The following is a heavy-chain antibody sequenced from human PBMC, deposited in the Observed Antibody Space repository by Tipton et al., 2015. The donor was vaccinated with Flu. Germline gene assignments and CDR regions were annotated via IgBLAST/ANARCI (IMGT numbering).Heavy chain of an antibody. Sequence: SLRLSCAASGITFSSYGMNWVRQAPGKGLEWVSTISGSGGSTYYADSVKGRFTISRDNSNNTLYLQMNSLRAEDTAVYYCAKDLHGDYADYFDSWGQGTLVTVSS. D-gene: IGHD4-17*01. CDR1: GITFSSYG. J-gene: IGHJ4*02. V-gene: IGHV3-23*01. CDR3: AKDLHGDYADYFDS. CDR2: ISGSGGST.